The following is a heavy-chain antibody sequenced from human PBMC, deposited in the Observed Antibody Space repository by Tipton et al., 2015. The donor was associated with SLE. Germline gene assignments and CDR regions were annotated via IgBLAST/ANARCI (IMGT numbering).Heavy chain of an antibody. V-gene: IGHV4-34*01. D-gene: IGHD6-19*01. Sequence: TLSLTCAVYGGSFSGYYWSWIRQPPGKGLEWIGEINHSGSTNYNPSLKSRVTISVDTSKNQFSLKLSSVTAADTAVYYCARAGLAVYMDAWGKGTTVTVSS. J-gene: IGHJ6*03. CDR2: INHSGST. CDR1: GGSFSGYY. CDR3: ARAGLAVYMDA.